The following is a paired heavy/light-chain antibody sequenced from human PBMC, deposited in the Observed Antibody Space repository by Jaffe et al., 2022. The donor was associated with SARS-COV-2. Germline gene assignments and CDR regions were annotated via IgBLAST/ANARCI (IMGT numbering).Light chain of an antibody. CDR1: QSLVYTDGNTF. CDR3: MQGTHWPLT. Sequence: DVVMTQSPLSLPVTLGQPASISCRSSQSLVYTDGNTFLHWFQQRPGQSPRRLIYKVSNRDSGVPDRFSGSGSGTDFTLKISRVEAEDVGVYYCMQGTHWPLTFGGGTKVEIK. CDR2: KVS. J-gene: IGKJ4*01. V-gene: IGKV2-30*01.
Heavy chain of an antibody. CDR2: IRAQDGNT. V-gene: IGHV1-18*01. CDR1: GYTLTNYG. D-gene: IGHD5-12*01. Sequence: QVQLVQSGAEVKEPGASVKVSCKASGYTLTNYGFSWVRQAPGQGLEWMGWIRAQDGNTNYAQNFQGRLTMTTDTSTNTAYMELKSLISDDTAVYYCARDLTWKSGYNPTDHYFDYWGQGTVVTVSS. J-gene: IGHJ4*02. CDR3: ARDLTWKSGYNPTDHYFDY.